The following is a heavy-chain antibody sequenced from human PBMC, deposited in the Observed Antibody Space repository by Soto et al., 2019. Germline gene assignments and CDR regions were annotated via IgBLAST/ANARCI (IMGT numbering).Heavy chain of an antibody. CDR1: GFSLSTLGTC. CDR2: INWDNNE. J-gene: IGHJ4*02. V-gene: IGHV2-70*01. CDR3: ARIPHYSDSYYMDY. Sequence: SGPTLVNPTQTLTLTCTFSGFSLSTLGTCVTWIRQPPGKALEWLALINWDNNEYYNPSLKTRLTISRDTSKNQVVLTMTNVDPVYTVTYYCARIPHYSDSYYMDYWGQGTLVTVSS. D-gene: IGHD2-21*01.